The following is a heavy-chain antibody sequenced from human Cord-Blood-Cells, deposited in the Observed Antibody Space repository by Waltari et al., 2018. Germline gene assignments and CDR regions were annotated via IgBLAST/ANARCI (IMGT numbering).Heavy chain of an antibody. CDR3: ARVGNYFDY. V-gene: IGHV4-34*01. CDR1: GGSFNGYY. CDR2: INHSGST. J-gene: IGHJ4*02. Sequence: QVQLQQWGAGLLEPSETLSLTCAVYGGSFNGYYWSWIGQPPGKGLGWIGEINHSGSTNYNPSLKSRVTISVDTSKNQFSLKLSSVTAADTAVYYCARVGNYFDYWGQGTLVTVSS.